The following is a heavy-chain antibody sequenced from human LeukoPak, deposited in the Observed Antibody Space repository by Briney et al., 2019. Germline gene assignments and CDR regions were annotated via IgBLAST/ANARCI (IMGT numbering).Heavy chain of an antibody. V-gene: IGHV1-24*01. J-gene: IGHJ6*03. CDR3: ASSSKDPGTYYYYYMDV. D-gene: IGHD2-2*01. Sequence: ASVKVSCKVSGYTLTELSMHWVRQAPGKGLEWMGGFDPEDGETIYAQKFQGRVTMTEDTSTDTAYMELSSLRSEDTAVYYCASSSKDPGTYYYYYMDVWGKGTTVTISS. CDR2: FDPEDGET. CDR1: GYTLTELS.